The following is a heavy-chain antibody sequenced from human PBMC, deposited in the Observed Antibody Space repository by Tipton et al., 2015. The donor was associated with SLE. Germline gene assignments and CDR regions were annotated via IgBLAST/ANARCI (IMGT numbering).Heavy chain of an antibody. J-gene: IGHJ5*02. CDR3: ARQPPTMIGWFDP. CDR1: GGSFSSSNYY. V-gene: IGHV4-39*01. Sequence: TLSLTCTISGGSFSSSNYYWGWIRQPPGKGLEWIGSIYYSGSTYYNPSLKSRVTISVDTSKNQFSLKLSSVTAADTAVYYCARQPPTMIGWFDPWGQGTLVTVSS. D-gene: IGHD3-22*01. CDR2: IYYSGST.